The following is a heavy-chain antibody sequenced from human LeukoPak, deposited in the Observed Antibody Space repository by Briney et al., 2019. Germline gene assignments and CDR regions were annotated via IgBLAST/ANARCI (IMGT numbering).Heavy chain of an antibody. V-gene: IGHV4-4*07. CDR3: ARGGEWSSSPLDH. J-gene: IGHJ4*02. CDR1: GGSIRSFY. CDR2: IYTSGTT. D-gene: IGHD6-6*01. Sequence: SSETLSLTCTVSGGSIRSFYWSWVPQPAGKGLEWIGRIYTSGTTSYNPSVKSRVTMSVDTSKNQFSLNLTSLTAADTAVYYCARGGEWSSSPLDHWGQGALVTVSS.